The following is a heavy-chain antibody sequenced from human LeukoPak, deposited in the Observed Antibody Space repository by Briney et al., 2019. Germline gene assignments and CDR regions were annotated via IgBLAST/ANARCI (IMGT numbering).Heavy chain of an antibody. CDR3: ARESTSGSYYVFDY. CDR2: IYYSGST. J-gene: IGHJ4*02. V-gene: IGHV4-59*01. D-gene: IGHD1-26*01. Sequence: ETLSLTCTVSGGSINNYYWSWIRQSPGKGLEWIGYIYYSGSTNYNPSLKSRVTISVDTSKNQFSLKLSSVTAADTAVYYCARESTSGSYYVFDYWGQGTLVTVSS. CDR1: GGSINNYY.